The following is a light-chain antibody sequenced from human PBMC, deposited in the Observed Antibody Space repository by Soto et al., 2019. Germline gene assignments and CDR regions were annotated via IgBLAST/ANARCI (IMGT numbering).Light chain of an antibody. CDR3: QQYNNWPRP. CDR1: QSVSSN. CDR2: GAS. Sequence: EIVMTRSPATLSVSPGERATLSCRASQSVSSNLAWYQQKPGQAPRLLIYGASTRATGIPARFSGSGSGTEFTLTISSLQSEDFAVYYCQQYNNWPRPFGQGTKVDIK. J-gene: IGKJ1*01. V-gene: IGKV3-15*01.